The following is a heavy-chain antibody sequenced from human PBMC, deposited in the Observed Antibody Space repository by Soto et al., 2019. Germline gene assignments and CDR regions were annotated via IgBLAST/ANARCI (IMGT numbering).Heavy chain of an antibody. CDR2: ISGSGGST. Sequence: GGSLRLSCAASGFTFSSYAMSWVRQAPGKGLEWVSAISGSGGSTYYADSVKGRFTISRDNSKNTLYLQMNSLRAEDTAVYYCAKDLLMGPHYYDNLANAFDIWGQGTMVTVSS. J-gene: IGHJ3*02. CDR3: AKDLLMGPHYYDNLANAFDI. V-gene: IGHV3-23*01. D-gene: IGHD3-22*01. CDR1: GFTFSSYA.